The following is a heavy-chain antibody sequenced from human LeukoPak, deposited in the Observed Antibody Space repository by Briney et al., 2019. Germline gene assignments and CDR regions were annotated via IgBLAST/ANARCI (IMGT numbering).Heavy chain of an antibody. D-gene: IGHD3-22*01. V-gene: IGHV4-39*07. Sequence: SETLSLTFTVSGGSISSSSYYWGWIRQPPGKGLEWIGSIYYSGSTYYNPSLKSRVTISVDTSKNQFSLKLSSVTAADTAVYYCARDRGYSSGSSYFDYWGQGTLVTVSS. CDR2: IYYSGST. J-gene: IGHJ4*02. CDR1: GGSISSSSYY. CDR3: ARDRGYSSGSSYFDY.